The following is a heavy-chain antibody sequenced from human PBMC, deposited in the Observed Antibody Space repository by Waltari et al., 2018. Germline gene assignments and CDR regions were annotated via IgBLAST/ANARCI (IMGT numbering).Heavy chain of an antibody. J-gene: IGHJ4*02. CDR2: INTRKGGT. CDR1: GYPFTSYY. D-gene: IGHD1-26*01. CDR3: ARTYQSGSYSDY. V-gene: IGHV1-2*02. Sequence: QVQLVQSGAEVKKPGASVKVSCKTSGYPFTSYYMHWVRQAPGKGLEWMGWINTRKGGTNDAQKYQGRVTMTRDTSISTAYMELSRLISNDTAVYYCARTYQSGSYSDYWGQGTPVTVSS.